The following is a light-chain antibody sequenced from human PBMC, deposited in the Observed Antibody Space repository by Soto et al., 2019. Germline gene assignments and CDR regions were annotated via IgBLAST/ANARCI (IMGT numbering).Light chain of an antibody. J-gene: IGKJ1*01. Sequence: AIQMTQSPSSLSASVGDKITITCRASQGIRNDLGWYQQKPGKAPKVLIYAASTLQTGVPSRFSGSGFGTDFTLTISSLQPEDIATYYCLQDSNYPWTFGQGTKVDIK. V-gene: IGKV1-6*01. CDR2: AAS. CDR1: QGIRND. CDR3: LQDSNYPWT.